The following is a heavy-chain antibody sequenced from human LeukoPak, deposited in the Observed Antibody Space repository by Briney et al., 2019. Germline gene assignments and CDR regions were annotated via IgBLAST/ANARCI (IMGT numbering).Heavy chain of an antibody. J-gene: IGHJ4*02. Sequence: ASVKVSCKASGYTFTNNAINWVRQAPGQGLEWMGWINTITRNPTYAQGFTGRFVFSLDTSVNTAYLQISSLQAEDTAVYYCSRIRATSSNGQRERDYWGQGTLVTVSS. D-gene: IGHD2-8*01. CDR3: SRIRATSSNGQRERDY. CDR1: GYTFTNNA. CDR2: INTITRNP. V-gene: IGHV7-4-1*02.